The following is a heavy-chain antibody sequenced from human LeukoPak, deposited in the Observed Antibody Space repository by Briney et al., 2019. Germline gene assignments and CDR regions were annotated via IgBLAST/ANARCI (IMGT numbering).Heavy chain of an antibody. CDR2: ITPSGDGT. V-gene: IGHV3-23*01. D-gene: IGHD1-26*01. J-gene: IGHJ4*02. CDR3: AKDSPVATW. Sequence: GGSLGSSRPASGFTFSTLAMSWVRQPQGKGLEWVSSITPSGDGTYYAASVKGRFTISRDNSKNTLYLQMDSLRADDTAKYYCAKDSPVATWWGQGTLVTVSS. CDR1: GFTFSTLA.